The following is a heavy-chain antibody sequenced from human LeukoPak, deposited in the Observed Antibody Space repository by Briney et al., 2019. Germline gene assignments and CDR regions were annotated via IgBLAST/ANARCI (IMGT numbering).Heavy chain of an antibody. D-gene: IGHD5-18*01. CDR1: GFTFSSYS. CDR3: ARGRRGYSYGPKPIDY. CDR2: ISSSSSYI. Sequence: GGSLRLSCAASGFTFSSYSMNWVRQAPGKGLEWVSSISSSSSYIYYADSVKGRFTISRDNAKNSLYLQMNSLRAEDTAVYYCARGRRGYSYGPKPIDYWGQGTLVTVSS. V-gene: IGHV3-21*01. J-gene: IGHJ4*02.